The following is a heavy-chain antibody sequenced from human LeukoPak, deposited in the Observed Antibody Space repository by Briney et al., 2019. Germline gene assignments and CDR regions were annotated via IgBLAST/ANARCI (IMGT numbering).Heavy chain of an antibody. CDR3: AGSSHQRNWFDP. V-gene: IGHV1-46*01. J-gene: IGHJ5*02. CDR2: VHSSGGVI. D-gene: IGHD1-26*01. Sequence: ASVKVSCKASGYTFTSYGISWVRQAPGQGLEWMGIVHSSGGVIKYAQEFQDRVTVTRDPSTSTIYMELSSLRSADTAVYYCAGSSHQRNWFDPWGQGTLVIVPS. CDR1: GYTFTSYG.